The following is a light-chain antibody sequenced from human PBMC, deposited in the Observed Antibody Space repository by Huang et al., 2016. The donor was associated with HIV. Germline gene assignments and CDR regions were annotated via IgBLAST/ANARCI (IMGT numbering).Light chain of an antibody. V-gene: IGKV3-11*01. CDR2: DAS. Sequence: EIVLTQSPATLSLSPGERATLSCWASQSVSSYLAWYQQKPGQAPRLLIYDASTRAPGIPARFSGSGSGTDFTLTISSLEPEDFAVYYCQQRSNWPLTFGGGTKVEIK. CDR1: QSVSSY. CDR3: QQRSNWPLT. J-gene: IGKJ4*01.